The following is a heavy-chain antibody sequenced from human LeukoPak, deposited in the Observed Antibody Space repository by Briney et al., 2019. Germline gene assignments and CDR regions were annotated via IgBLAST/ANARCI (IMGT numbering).Heavy chain of an antibody. J-gene: IGHJ4*02. D-gene: IGHD6-13*01. V-gene: IGHV3-23*01. Sequence: GGSLRLSRAPSGFTFRSNPRKFGPQAPGKGLEWVSAIGGGGVSTYYADSVKGRFTISRDNSKNTLYLQMNSLRAEDTALYYCAQSLVVISSWIEYWGQGTLVAVSS. CDR3: AQSLVVISSWIEY. CDR2: IGGGGVST. CDR1: GFTFRSNP.